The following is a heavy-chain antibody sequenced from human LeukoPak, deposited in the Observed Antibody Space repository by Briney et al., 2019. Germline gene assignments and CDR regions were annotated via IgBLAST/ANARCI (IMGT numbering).Heavy chain of an antibody. CDR1: GGTFSSYA. D-gene: IGHD3-3*01. CDR2: MNPNSGNT. Sequence: ASVKVSCKASGGTFSSYAISWVRQAPGQGLEWMGWMNPNSGNTGYAQKFQGRVTITRNTSISTAYMELSSLRSEDTAVYYCARFWSGYDYWGQGTLVTVSS. CDR3: ARFWSGYDY. J-gene: IGHJ4*02. V-gene: IGHV1-8*03.